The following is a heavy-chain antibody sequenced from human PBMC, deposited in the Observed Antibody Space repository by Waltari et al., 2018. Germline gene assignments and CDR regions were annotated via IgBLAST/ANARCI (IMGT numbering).Heavy chain of an antibody. CDR3: ATTAAVTVHY. Sequence: EVQLVESGGGLVQPGGSLRLSCAASGFTFSTSWISWVRQAPGKGLERLASIKEDGSEKDYLDSVKGRFTISRDNAKNSLFLQMNSLTAADTAVYYCATTAAVTVHYWGQGTLVTVSS. CDR1: GFTFSTSW. J-gene: IGHJ4*02. V-gene: IGHV3-7*01. CDR2: IKEDGSEK. D-gene: IGHD6-13*01.